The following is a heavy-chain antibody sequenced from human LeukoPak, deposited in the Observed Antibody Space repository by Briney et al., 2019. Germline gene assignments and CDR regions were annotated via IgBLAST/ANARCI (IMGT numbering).Heavy chain of an antibody. CDR2: IYYSGAT. Sequence: SETLSLTCTVSGGSISSYYWSWIRQPAGKGLEWIGRIYYSGATNYNPSLKSRVTMSIDTSHNHFSLKLSSVTAADTATYYCARDEGGSTRPPPAYNWFDPWGQGTLVTVSS. D-gene: IGHD1-1*01. CDR1: GGSISSYY. CDR3: ARDEGGSTRPPPAYNWFDP. J-gene: IGHJ5*02. V-gene: IGHV4-4*07.